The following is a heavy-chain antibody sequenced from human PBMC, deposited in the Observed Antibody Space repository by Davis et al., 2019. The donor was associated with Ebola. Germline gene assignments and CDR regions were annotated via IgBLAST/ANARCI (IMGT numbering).Heavy chain of an antibody. J-gene: IGHJ4*02. D-gene: IGHD5-12*01. Sequence: AASVKVSCKASRYTFTSYYMHWVRQAPGQGLEWMGIINPSGGSTSYAQKFQGRVTMTRDTSTSTVYMELSSLRSEDTAVYYCAREGYSGYNTKNFDYWGQGTLVTVSS. V-gene: IGHV1-46*01. CDR3: AREGYSGYNTKNFDY. CDR1: RYTFTSYY. CDR2: INPSGGST.